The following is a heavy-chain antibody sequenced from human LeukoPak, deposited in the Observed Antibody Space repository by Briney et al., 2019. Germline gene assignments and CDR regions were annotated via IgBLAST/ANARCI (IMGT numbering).Heavy chain of an antibody. CDR1: GGSISTYY. V-gene: IGHV4-59*01. Sequence: PSETLSLTCTVSGGSISTYYWSWIRQPPGKGLEWIGYIYYTGSTSYNPSLKSRVTMSLDASKNQFSLELNSVTAADTAVYYCARGGGTKDSNIVVVTAIQGHAFDIWGQGTLVTVSS. J-gene: IGHJ4*02. D-gene: IGHD2-21*02. CDR2: IYYTGST. CDR3: ARGGGTKDSNIVVVTAIQGHAFDI.